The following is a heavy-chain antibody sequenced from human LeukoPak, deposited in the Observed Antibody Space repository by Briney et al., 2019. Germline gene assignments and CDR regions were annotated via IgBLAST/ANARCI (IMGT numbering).Heavy chain of an antibody. Sequence: ASVKVSCKASGYTFTSYAMHWVRQAPGQRLEWMGWSNAGNGNTKYSQEFQGRVTITRDTSASTAYMELSSLRSEDTAVYYCATGRWEPVYFDYWGQGTLVTVSS. CDR1: GYTFTSYA. D-gene: IGHD1-14*01. CDR3: ATGRWEPVYFDY. J-gene: IGHJ4*02. CDR2: SNAGNGNT. V-gene: IGHV1-3*02.